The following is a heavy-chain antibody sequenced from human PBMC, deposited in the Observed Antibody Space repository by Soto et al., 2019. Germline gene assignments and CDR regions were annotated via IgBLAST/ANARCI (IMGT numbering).Heavy chain of an antibody. CDR3: ATNPLRAAYTAMVELDY. CDR2: FDPEDGET. J-gene: IGHJ4*02. CDR1: GYTLTELS. V-gene: IGHV1-24*01. Sequence: ASVKVSCKVSGYTLTELSMHWVRQAPGKGLEWMGGFDPEDGETIYAQKFQGRVTMTEDTSTDTAYMELSSLRSEDTAVYYCATNPLRAAYTAMVELDYWGQGTLVTVSS. D-gene: IGHD5-18*01.